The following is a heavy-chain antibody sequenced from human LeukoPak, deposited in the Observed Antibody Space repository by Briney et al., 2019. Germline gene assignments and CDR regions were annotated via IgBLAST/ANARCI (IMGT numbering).Heavy chain of an antibody. CDR3: ARDRGAVTDVFDY. J-gene: IGHJ4*02. Sequence: GGSLRLSCVASGFTFSDYYMSWIRQAPGKGLEWVSYIRSSGTTIHYADSVKGRFTISRDNAKNSLYLQMNCLRAEDTAVYYCARDRGAVTDVFDYWGQGTLVTDSS. CDR2: IRSSGTTI. V-gene: IGHV3-11*04. D-gene: IGHD6-19*01. CDR1: GFTFSDYY.